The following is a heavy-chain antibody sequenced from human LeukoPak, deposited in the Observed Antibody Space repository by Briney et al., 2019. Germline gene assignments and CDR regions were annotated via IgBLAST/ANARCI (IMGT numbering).Heavy chain of an antibody. CDR2: IYTSGST. D-gene: IGHD3-16*01. Sequence: PSETLSLTCTVSGGSISSYYWSWVRQPPGKGLEWIGYIYTSGSTNYNPSLKTQVTISVDTSKNQFSLKLSSVTAADTAVYYCARHYGCLYDWGQGTLVTVSS. CDR1: GGSISSYY. V-gene: IGHV4-4*09. J-gene: IGHJ4*02. CDR3: ARHYGCLYD.